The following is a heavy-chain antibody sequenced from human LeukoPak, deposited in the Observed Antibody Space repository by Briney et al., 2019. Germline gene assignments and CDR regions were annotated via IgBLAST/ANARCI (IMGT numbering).Heavy chain of an antibody. V-gene: IGHV1-18*01. J-gene: IGHJ4*02. D-gene: IGHD6-13*01. CDR1: GYTFTSYG. CDR2: ISAYNGNT. Sequence: ASVKVSCKASGYTFTSYGISWVRQAPGQGLEWMGWISAYNGNTNYAQKLQGRVTMTTDTSTSTAYMELRSLRSDDTAVYYCARDLDRYSSSWSKGGYWGQGTLVTVSS. CDR3: ARDLDRYSSSWSKGGY.